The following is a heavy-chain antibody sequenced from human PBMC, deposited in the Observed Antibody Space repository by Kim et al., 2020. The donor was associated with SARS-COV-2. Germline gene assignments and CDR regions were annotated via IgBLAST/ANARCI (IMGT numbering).Heavy chain of an antibody. D-gene: IGHD3-10*01. CDR1: GGSISSGGYS. CDR3: ASWGGDGGSGSYYRDY. J-gene: IGHJ4*02. CDR2: IYHSGST. V-gene: IGHV4-30-2*01. Sequence: SETLSLTCAVSGGSISSGGYSWSWIRQPPGKGLEWIGYIYHSGSTYYNPSLKSRVTISVDRSKNQFSLKLSSVTAADTAVYYCASWGGDGGSGSYYRDYWGQGTLVTVSS.